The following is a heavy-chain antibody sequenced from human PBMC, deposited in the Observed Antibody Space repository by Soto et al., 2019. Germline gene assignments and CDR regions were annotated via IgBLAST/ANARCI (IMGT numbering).Heavy chain of an antibody. Sequence: EVQLVESGGGLVKPGGSLRLSCAASGFTFSSYSMNWVRQAPGKGLEWVSSISSSSSYIYYADSVKGRFTISRDNAKNSLYLQMNSLRAEDTAVYYCARRGYSYGIDYWGQGTLVTVSS. J-gene: IGHJ4*02. CDR3: ARRGYSYGIDY. CDR1: GFTFSSYS. D-gene: IGHD5-18*01. CDR2: ISSSSSYI. V-gene: IGHV3-21*01.